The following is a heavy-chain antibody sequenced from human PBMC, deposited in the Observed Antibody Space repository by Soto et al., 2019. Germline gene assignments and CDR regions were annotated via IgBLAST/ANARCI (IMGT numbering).Heavy chain of an antibody. D-gene: IGHD5-18*01. Sequence: EVQLVESGGGLIPPGGSLRLSCAASGFLVNSAYMTWVRQSPGKGLEWLSMINSDGSTLYAESVKGRFTISRDNSKNRLDLQMHSLRAEDTAMYYCARSGYSCAWGYWGQGTLVIVTS. CDR3: ARSGYSCAWGY. CDR2: INSDGST. V-gene: IGHV3-53*01. CDR1: GFLVNSAY. J-gene: IGHJ4*02.